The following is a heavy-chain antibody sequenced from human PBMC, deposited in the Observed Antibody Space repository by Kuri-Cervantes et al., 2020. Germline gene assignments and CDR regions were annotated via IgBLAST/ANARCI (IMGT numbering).Heavy chain of an antibody. D-gene: IGHD5-18*01. CDR2: IYYSGST. Sequence: GSLRLSCTVSGGSISSSSYYWGWIRQPPGKGLEWIGSIYYSGSTYYNPSLKSRVTISVDTSKNQFSLKLSSVTAADTAVYYCAGVDTAMALFDYWGQGTLVTDSS. V-gene: IGHV4-39*07. CDR3: AGVDTAMALFDY. CDR1: GGSISSSSYY. J-gene: IGHJ4*02.